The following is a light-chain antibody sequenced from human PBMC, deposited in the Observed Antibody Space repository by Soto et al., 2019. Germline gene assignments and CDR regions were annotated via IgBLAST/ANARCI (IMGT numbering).Light chain of an antibody. V-gene: IGKV1-5*01. CDR1: QSISTW. CDR3: QQYNSYSGT. CDR2: DAS. Sequence: DIQMTQSPSTLSASVGDRVTITCRASQSISTWLAWDQQKPGKAPKVLISDASSLESGVPSRFSGSGSGTEFTLTISSLQPDDFATYYCQQYNSYSGTFGQGTKVEIK. J-gene: IGKJ1*01.